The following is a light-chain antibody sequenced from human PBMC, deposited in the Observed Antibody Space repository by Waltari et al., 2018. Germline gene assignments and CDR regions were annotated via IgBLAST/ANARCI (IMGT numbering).Light chain of an antibody. Sequence: DVLMLQSPLSLSLAPGQPAANSCRSTQRLLHKNGNTYLSWYQQKPGHPPRLLIFQVSPRFSGAPDCFCGSGAGTNFTLKISGVEAEDLGVYYCGQGTHLPPTFGHGTQVEIK. CDR3: GQGTHLPPT. CDR1: QRLLHKNGNTY. V-gene: IGKV2-30*02. J-gene: IGKJ1*01. CDR2: QVS.